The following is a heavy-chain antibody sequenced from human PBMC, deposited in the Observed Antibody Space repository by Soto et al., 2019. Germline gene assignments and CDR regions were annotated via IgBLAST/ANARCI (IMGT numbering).Heavy chain of an antibody. CDR2: ISTSNGDA. V-gene: IGHV1-18*01. CDR1: GYTFTSYG. J-gene: IGHJ4*02. CDR3: ARDLAYLRDY. D-gene: IGHD4-17*01. Sequence: QVQLVQSGVEVKKPGASVKVSCKASGYTFTSYGISWVRQAPGQGLEWMGWISTSNGDAGYAQKLQGRVTMTTDTSTSTAYMELKSLRSDDTAVYYCARDLAYLRDYWGQGTLVPVSS.